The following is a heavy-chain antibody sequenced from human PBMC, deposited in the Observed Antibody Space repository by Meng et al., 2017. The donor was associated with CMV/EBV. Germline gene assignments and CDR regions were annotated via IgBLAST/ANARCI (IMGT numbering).Heavy chain of an antibody. J-gene: IGHJ4*02. CDR3: ARDYYGSGTDGFDY. D-gene: IGHD3-10*01. CDR1: GFTFSSYA. V-gene: IGHV3-30-3*01. Sequence: GGSLRLSCAASGFTFSSYAMHWVRQAPGKGLEWVAVISYDGSNKYYADSVKGRFTISRDNSKNTLYLQMNSLRAEDTAVYYCARDYYGSGTDGFDYWGQGTLVTV. CDR2: ISYDGSNK.